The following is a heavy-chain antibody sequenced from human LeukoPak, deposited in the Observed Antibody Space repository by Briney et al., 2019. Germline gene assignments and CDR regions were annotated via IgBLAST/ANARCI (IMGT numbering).Heavy chain of an antibody. V-gene: IGHV3-23*01. CDR2: ISGSGDST. J-gene: IGHJ4*02. D-gene: IGHD5-24*01. Sequence: GGSLRLSCAASGFTFNSYAMSWVRQAPGKGLEWVSGISGSGDSTYYAASVEGRFTISRDNSENTLYLQVNSLRAEDTAVYYCAKGEMATTPRKFDYWGQGTLVTVSS. CDR3: AKGEMATTPRKFDY. CDR1: GFTFNSYA.